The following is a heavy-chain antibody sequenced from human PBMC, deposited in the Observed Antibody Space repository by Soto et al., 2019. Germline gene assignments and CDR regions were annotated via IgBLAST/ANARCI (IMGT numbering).Heavy chain of an antibody. D-gene: IGHD6-6*01. J-gene: IGHJ6*02. CDR2: ISYDGSNK. CDR3: ARDEGGQLAEPYYYYGMDV. Sequence: QVQLVESGGGVVQPGRSLRLSCAASGFTFSSYAMHWVRQAPGKGLEWVAVISYDGSNKYYADSVKGRFTISRDNSKNTLYLQMTSLRAEDTAVYYCARDEGGQLAEPYYYYGMDVWGQGTTVTVSS. V-gene: IGHV3-30-3*01. CDR1: GFTFSSYA.